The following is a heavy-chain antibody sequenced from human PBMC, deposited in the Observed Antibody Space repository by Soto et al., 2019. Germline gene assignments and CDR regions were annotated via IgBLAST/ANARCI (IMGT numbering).Heavy chain of an antibody. J-gene: IGHJ5*02. D-gene: IGHD2-2*01. V-gene: IGHV1-69*02. CDR2: IIPILGIA. CDR1: GGTFSSYT. Sequence: QVQLVQSGAEVKKPGSSVKVSCKASGGTFSSYTISWVRQAPVQGLEWMGRIIPILGIANYAQQVQGRVTITADKSTSPACMELSSLRSEDTAVYYCARGTGDCSSTSCYSDWFDPWGQGTLDTVSS. CDR3: ARGTGDCSSTSCYSDWFDP.